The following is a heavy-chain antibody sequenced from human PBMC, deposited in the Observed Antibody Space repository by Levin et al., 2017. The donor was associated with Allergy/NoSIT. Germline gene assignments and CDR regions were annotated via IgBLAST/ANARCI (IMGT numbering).Heavy chain of an antibody. CDR2: ISGYNGKT. D-gene: IGHD2-15*01. Sequence: ASVKVSCKASGYSFTTYGVTWVRQAPGQGLEWMGWISGYNGKTNYEQKLQDRVTMTTDTSTSTAYMELRSLRSDDTAVYYCARTTSVGYCSGGSCYSDLGYYYGMDVWGQGTTVTVSS. CDR3: ARTTSVGYCSGGSCYSDLGYYYGMDV. V-gene: IGHV1-18*01. J-gene: IGHJ6*02. CDR1: GYSFTTYG.